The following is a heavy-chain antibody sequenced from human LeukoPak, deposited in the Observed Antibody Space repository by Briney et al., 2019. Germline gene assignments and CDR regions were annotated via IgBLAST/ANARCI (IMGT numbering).Heavy chain of an antibody. CDR3: AANYGGNQYYFDY. CDR2: INPSGGST. Sequence: ASVKVSCKASGGTFTSYYMHWVRQAPGQGLEWMGIINPSGGSTSYAQKFQGRVTMTRDMSTSTVYMELSSLRSEDTAVYYCAANYGGNQYYFDYWGQGTLVTVSS. CDR1: GGTFTSYY. J-gene: IGHJ4*02. V-gene: IGHV1-46*01. D-gene: IGHD4-23*01.